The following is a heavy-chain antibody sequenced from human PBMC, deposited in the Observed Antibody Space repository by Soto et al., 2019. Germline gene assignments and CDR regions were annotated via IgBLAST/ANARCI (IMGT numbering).Heavy chain of an antibody. CDR3: ARSTPPFSSSSYSNL. CDR2: IYFRGTT. CDR1: GGSISSYY. D-gene: IGHD6-13*01. V-gene: IGHV4-59*01. Sequence: PSETLSLTCTVSGGSISSYYWSWIRQPPGKGLEWIGYIYFRGTTNYNPSLKSRVTMSADTSKNQFSLKLNSVTAADTAVYYCARSTPPFSSSSYSNLWGQGTLVTVSS. J-gene: IGHJ4*02.